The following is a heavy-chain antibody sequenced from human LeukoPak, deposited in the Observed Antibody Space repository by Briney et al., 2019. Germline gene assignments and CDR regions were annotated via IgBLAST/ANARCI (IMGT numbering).Heavy chain of an antibody. CDR3: ARMGDYDFWSGDYYYGMDV. V-gene: IGHV4-34*01. CDR1: GGSFSGYY. J-gene: IGHJ6*02. Sequence: SETLSLTCAVYGGSFSGYYWSWIRQPPGKGLEWIGEINHSGSTNYNPSLKSRVTISVDTSKNQFSLKLSSVTTADTAVYYCARMGDYDFWSGDYYYGMDVWGQGTMVTVSS. CDR2: INHSGST. D-gene: IGHD3-3*01.